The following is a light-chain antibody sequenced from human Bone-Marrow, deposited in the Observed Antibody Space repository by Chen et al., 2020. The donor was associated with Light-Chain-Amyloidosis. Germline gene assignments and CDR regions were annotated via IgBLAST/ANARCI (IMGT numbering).Light chain of an antibody. Sequence: SYELTQPPSVSLSPGQTARITCSGDDLPTKYAYWYQQKPGQAPVLVIHRDTERPSGISERFSGSSSGTTATLTISGVQAEDEADYPCQSADSSGTYEVIFGGGTKLTVL. CDR2: RDT. V-gene: IGLV3-25*03. CDR3: QSADSSGTYEVI. J-gene: IGLJ2*01. CDR1: DLPTKY.